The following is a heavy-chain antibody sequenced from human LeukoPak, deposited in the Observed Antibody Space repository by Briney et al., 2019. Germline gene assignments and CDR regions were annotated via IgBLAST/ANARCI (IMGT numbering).Heavy chain of an antibody. CDR1: GFTFSSYS. V-gene: IGHV3-48*02. Sequence: GGSLRLSCAASGFTFSSYSMNWVRQAPGKGLEWVSYISSSSSTIYYADSVKGRFTISRDNAKNSLYLQMNSLRDEDTAVYYCARGGLSGYYSASSGYQLDYWGQGTLVTVSS. J-gene: IGHJ4*02. D-gene: IGHD3-22*01. CDR2: ISSSSSTI. CDR3: ARGGLSGYYSASSGYQLDY.